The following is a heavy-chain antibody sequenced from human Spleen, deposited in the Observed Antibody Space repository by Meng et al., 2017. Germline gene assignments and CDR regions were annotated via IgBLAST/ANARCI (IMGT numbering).Heavy chain of an antibody. V-gene: IGHV1-2*06. CDR3: ARDEDISAAGKLFGDY. D-gene: IGHD6-25*01. J-gene: IGHJ4*02. CDR1: EYNSPAYY. CDR2: INPKSGDT. Sequence: GRLGPVGAEVKKPGASCKGSCNPYEYNSPAYYIHWVRRAPGQGLEWMGRINPKSGDTHYAQKFQARVTMTGDTSISTAYMELSGLRSDDTAMYYCARDEDISAAGKLFGDYWGQGTLVTVSS.